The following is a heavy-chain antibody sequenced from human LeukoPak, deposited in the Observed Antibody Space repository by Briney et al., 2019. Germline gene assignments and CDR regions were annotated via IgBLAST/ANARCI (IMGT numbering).Heavy chain of an antibody. CDR1: GGSISSSSYY. CDR3: VRLRYYYDNSGYYSTNWFDP. D-gene: IGHD3-22*01. Sequence: SETLSLTCTVSGGSISSSSYYWGWIRQPPGKGLEWIGNIYYSGSTYYNPSLKSRVTISVDTSKNQFSLKLNSVTAADTAVYYCVRLRYYYDNSGYYSTNWFDPWGQGTLVTVSS. J-gene: IGHJ5*02. V-gene: IGHV4-39*01. CDR2: IYYSGST.